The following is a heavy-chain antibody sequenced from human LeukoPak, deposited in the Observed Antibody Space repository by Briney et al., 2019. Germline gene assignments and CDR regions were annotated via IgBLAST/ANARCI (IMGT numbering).Heavy chain of an antibody. D-gene: IGHD3-10*01. Sequence: GGSLRLSCVGSGFTFSNYEMNWVRQAPAKGLEWVSYISSTSGTIYYADSVKGRFTISRDNAKNSLYLQMNSLRAGDTAVYYCARDTYFGSGTYSDYWGQGALVTVSS. CDR1: GFTFSNYE. J-gene: IGHJ4*02. CDR2: ISSTSGTI. V-gene: IGHV3-48*03. CDR3: ARDTYFGSGTYSDY.